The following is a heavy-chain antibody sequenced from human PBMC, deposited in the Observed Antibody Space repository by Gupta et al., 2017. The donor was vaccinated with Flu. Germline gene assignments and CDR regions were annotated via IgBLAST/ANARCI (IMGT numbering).Heavy chain of an antibody. V-gene: IGHV3-33*06. CDR1: GFSFSSEG. CDR2: IWSDGINK. D-gene: IGHD3-10*01. J-gene: IGHJ3*02. CDR3: VKERGPFDAFAI. Sequence: ASGFSFSSEGMHWVPQAPGKGQEWVTVIWSDGINKFYTDSVKGQFTFSRDNSKNTLYLQRNSLRVEDTAVYYCVKERGPFDAFAIWGQGTMVTVSS.